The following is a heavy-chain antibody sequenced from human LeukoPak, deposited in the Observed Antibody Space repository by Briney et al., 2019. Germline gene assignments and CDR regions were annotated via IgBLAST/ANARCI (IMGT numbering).Heavy chain of an antibody. CDR3: ARQTVIRSSFDY. V-gene: IGHV4-4*07. Sequence: SETLSLTCTVSGGSISSYYWSWVRQPAGKGLEWIGRIYASGNTNYNPSLKGRVTMTVDTSKNQFSLNLSSVTAADTAVYYCARQTVIRSSFDYWGQGTLVTVSS. D-gene: IGHD2-21*01. CDR1: GGSISSYY. CDR2: IYASGNT. J-gene: IGHJ4*02.